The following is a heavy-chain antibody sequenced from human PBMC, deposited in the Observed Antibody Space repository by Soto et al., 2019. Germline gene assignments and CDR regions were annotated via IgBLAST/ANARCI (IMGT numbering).Heavy chain of an antibody. CDR2: ISGSGGST. CDR1: GFTFSTYA. J-gene: IGHJ6*02. V-gene: IGHV3-23*01. CDR3: AKRGAIHYGMDV. D-gene: IGHD2-21*01. Sequence: GGSLRLSCAASGFTFSTYAMSWVRQAPGKGLEWVSAISGSGGSTYYADSVKGRFTISRDNSKNTLYLQMNSLRAEDTAVYYCAKRGAIHYGMDVWGQGTPVTVSS.